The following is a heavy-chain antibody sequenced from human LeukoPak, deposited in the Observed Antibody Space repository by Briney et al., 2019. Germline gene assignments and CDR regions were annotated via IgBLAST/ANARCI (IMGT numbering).Heavy chain of an antibody. D-gene: IGHD3-10*01. J-gene: IGHJ4*02. CDR2: INHSGST. CDR1: GGFFRGYY. Sequence: SETVSLTYAVYGGFFRGYYWSWIRQPPAKGLVWIGEINHSGSTNYNPSLKSRVTISVDTSKNQFSLKLSSVTAADTAVYYCARGSDGSGLYYFDYWGQGTLVTVSS. CDR3: ARGSDGSGLYYFDY. V-gene: IGHV4-34*01.